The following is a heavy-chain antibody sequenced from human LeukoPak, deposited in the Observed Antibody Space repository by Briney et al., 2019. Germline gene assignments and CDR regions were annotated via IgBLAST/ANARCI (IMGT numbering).Heavy chain of an antibody. Sequence: SETLSLTCTVSGGSISSSSNYWGWIRQPPGKGLEWIGSIYHSGSTHHNPSLKSRVTILVDTSKNQFSLKLSSVTAADTAVYYCARLNYYDSGGYYFDFWGQGTLVTVSS. CDR3: ARLNYYDSGGYYFDF. CDR1: GGSISSSSNY. D-gene: IGHD3-10*01. J-gene: IGHJ4*02. CDR2: IYHSGST. V-gene: IGHV4-39*01.